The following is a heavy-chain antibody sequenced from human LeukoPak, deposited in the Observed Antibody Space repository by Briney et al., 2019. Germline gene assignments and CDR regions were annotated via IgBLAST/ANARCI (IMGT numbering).Heavy chain of an antibody. CDR2: IYYTGNT. D-gene: IGHD1-14*01. J-gene: IGHJ6*04. V-gene: IGHV4-59*01. CDR1: GGSLSSYY. Sequence: SETLSLTCTVSGGSLSSYYWSWIRQAPGKGLELIGYIYYTGNTNYNPSLESRVTISLDTSNNQFSLKLRSVTPADTATYYSARDTGDNHYYYYGLDVWGTGTTVIVSS. CDR3: ARDTGDNHYYYYGLDV.